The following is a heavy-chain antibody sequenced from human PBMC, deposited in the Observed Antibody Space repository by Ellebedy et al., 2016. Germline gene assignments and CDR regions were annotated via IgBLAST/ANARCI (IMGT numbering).Heavy chain of an antibody. CDR2: IYYSGST. CDR1: GGSISSSSYY. V-gene: IGHV4-39*07. D-gene: IGHD4/OR15-4a*01. Sequence: SETLSLXXTVSGGSISSSSYYWGWIRQPPGKGLEWIGSIYYSGSTYYNPSLKSRVTISVDTSKNQFSLKLSSVTAADTAVYYCARPYSLDYGWFDPWGQGTLVTVSS. J-gene: IGHJ5*02. CDR3: ARPYSLDYGWFDP.